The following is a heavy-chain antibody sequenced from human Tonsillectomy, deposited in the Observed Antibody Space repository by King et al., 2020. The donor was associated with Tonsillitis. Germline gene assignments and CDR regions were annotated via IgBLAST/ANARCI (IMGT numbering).Heavy chain of an antibody. V-gene: IGHV3-74*01. Sequence: EVQLVESGGGLVQPGGSLRLACEVSGLNFVKYWMIWVRQVPGKGLVWVSRINPDGSLRSYADSVKGRFTISRDNDKNTFYLQMSSLRVEDTALYYCVRDLVGVADWGQGTLVTVSS. CDR3: VRDLVGVAD. CDR1: GLNFVKYW. CDR2: INPDGSLR. J-gene: IGHJ4*02. D-gene: IGHD1-26*01.